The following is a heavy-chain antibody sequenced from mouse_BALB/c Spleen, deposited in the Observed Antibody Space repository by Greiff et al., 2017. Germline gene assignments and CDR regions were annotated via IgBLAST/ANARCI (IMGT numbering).Heavy chain of an antibody. CDR1: GFTFSSYG. D-gene: IGHD1-2*01. V-gene: IGHV5-6*01. CDR2: ISSGGSYT. CDR3: ARHLTTAGLDY. Sequence: EVHLVESGGDLVKPGGSLKLSCAASGFTFSSYGMSWVRQTPDKRLEWVATISSGGSYTYYPDSVKGRFTISRDNAKNTLYLQMSSLKSEDTAMYYCARHLTTAGLDYWGQGTTLTVSS. J-gene: IGHJ2*01.